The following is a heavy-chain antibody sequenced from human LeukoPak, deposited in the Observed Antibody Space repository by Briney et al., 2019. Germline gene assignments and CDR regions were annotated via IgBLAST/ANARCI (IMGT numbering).Heavy chain of an antibody. Sequence: ASVKVSCKASGYTFTDYYLHWVRQAPGQGLEWMGWINSNSGRIHYIQDFQGRVTMTRDTSISTAYMEVSRLRSDDTAVYYCARGGKYGCSGGSCYADSWGQGTLVTVSS. D-gene: IGHD2-15*01. V-gene: IGHV1-2*02. CDR1: GYTFTDYY. J-gene: IGHJ5*01. CDR3: ARGGKYGCSGGSCYADS. CDR2: INSNSGRI.